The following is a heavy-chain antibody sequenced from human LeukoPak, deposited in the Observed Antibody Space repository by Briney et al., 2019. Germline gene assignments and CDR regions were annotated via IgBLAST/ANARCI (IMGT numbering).Heavy chain of an antibody. CDR2: ISYDGSNK. CDR1: GFTFSDHY. V-gene: IGHV3-30-3*01. D-gene: IGHD2-21*02. Sequence: PGGSLRLSCAASGFTFSDHYMDWVRQAPGRGLEWVAVISYDGSNKYYADSVKGRFTISRDNSKNTLYLQMNSLRAEDTAVYYCASDTHDSEPTLDYWGQGTLVTVSS. J-gene: IGHJ4*02. CDR3: ASDTHDSEPTLDY.